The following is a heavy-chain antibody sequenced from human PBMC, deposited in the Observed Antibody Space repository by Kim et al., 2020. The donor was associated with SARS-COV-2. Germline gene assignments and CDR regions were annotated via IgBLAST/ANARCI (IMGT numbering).Heavy chain of an antibody. J-gene: IGHJ6*01. D-gene: IGHD3-10*01. CDR1: GFTFSSCA. V-gene: IGHV3-30-3*01. CDR3: ARDPWSCLRGLTYDYYG. Sequence: GGSLRLSCAASGFTFSSCAIHWVRQAPGKGLEWVAVISYDGSNKNYADSVKGRFTISRDNSKNTLYLQMNSLRAEDTALYYCARDPWSCLRGLTYDYYG. CDR2: ISYDGSNK.